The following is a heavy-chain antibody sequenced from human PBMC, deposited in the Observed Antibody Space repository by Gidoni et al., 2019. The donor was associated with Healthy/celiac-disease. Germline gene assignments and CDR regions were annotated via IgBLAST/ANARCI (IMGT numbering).Heavy chain of an antibody. CDR3: TTAPLRYFDWLLSPEYFQH. J-gene: IGHJ1*01. CDR1: GFTFSNAW. Sequence: EVQLVESGGGLVKPGGSLRLSCAASGFTFSNAWMSWVRQAPGKGLEWVGRIKSKTDGGTTDYAAPVKGRFTISRDDSKNTLYLQMNSLKTEDTAVYYCTTAPLRYFDWLLSPEYFQHWGQGTLVTVSS. V-gene: IGHV3-15*01. D-gene: IGHD3-9*01. CDR2: IKSKTDGGTT.